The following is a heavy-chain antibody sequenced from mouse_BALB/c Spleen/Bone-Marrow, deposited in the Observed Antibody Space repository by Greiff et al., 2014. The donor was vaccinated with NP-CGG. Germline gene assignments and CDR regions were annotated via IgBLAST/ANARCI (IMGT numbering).Heavy chain of an antibody. V-gene: IGHV5-12-2*01. CDR3: ARHVGNPYAMDY. Sequence: DVHLVESGGGLVQPGGSLKLSCAASGFTFSSYTMSWVRQTPEKRLEWVAYISNGGGSTYYPDTVKGRFAIPRDNAKNTLYLQMSSLKSEDTAMYYCARHVGNPYAMDYWGQGTSVTVSS. D-gene: IGHD3-1*01. CDR1: GFTFSSYT. CDR2: ISNGGGST. J-gene: IGHJ4*01.